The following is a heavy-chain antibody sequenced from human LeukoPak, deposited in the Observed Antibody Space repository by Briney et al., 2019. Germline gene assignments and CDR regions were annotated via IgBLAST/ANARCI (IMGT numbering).Heavy chain of an antibody. CDR1: GFTFSSYL. J-gene: IGHJ6*02. V-gene: IGHV3-74*01. Sequence: GGSLRLSCEASGFTFSSYLMHWVRQAPGKGLVWVSRINSDGSSTSYADSVKGRFTISRDNVKNTLYLQMSSLRAEGTAVYYCARVSERTVRGVYYYYYGMDVWGQGTTVTVSS. D-gene: IGHD3-10*01. CDR3: ARVSERTVRGVYYYYYGMDV. CDR2: INSDGSST.